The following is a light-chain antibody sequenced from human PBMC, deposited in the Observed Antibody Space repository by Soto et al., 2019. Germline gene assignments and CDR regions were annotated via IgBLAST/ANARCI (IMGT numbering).Light chain of an antibody. J-gene: IGKJ5*01. CDR3: QQYGTSEII. V-gene: IGKV3-20*01. CDR1: QSVSSY. Sequence: EIVLTQSPATLSLSPGERATLSCRASQSVSSYLAWYQQKPGQAPRLLIFGAYTRASGIPGRFSGSGSGTDFTLTITRLEPEDFAVFYCQQYGTSEIIFGQGTRLEIK. CDR2: GAY.